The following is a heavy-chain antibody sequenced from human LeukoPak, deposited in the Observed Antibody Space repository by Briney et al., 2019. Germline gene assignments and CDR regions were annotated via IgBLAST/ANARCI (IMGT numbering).Heavy chain of an antibody. CDR1: GFTFSDYY. Sequence: PGGSLRLSCAASGFTFSDYYMSWIRQAPGRGLEWVSYISSSSSYTDYADSVKGRFTISRDNAKNSLFLQMNSLRAEDTAVYYCARYSAIDPGAFDIWGQGTMVTVSS. V-gene: IGHV3-11*03. J-gene: IGHJ3*02. CDR3: ARYSAIDPGAFDI. CDR2: ISSSSSYT. D-gene: IGHD5-18*01.